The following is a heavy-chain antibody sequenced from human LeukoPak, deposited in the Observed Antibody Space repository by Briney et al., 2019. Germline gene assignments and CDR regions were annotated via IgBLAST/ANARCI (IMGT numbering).Heavy chain of an antibody. CDR2: IIPIFGTA. J-gene: IGHJ4*02. D-gene: IGHD2-21*02. Sequence: SVKVSCKASGGTFSSYAISWVRQAPGQGLEWMGGIIPIFGTANYAQKFQGRVTITTDESTSTAYMEPSSLRSEDTAVYYCARVTPDCGGDCYNYYFDYWGQGTLVTVSS. V-gene: IGHV1-69*05. CDR3: ARVTPDCGGDCYNYYFDY. CDR1: GGTFSSYA.